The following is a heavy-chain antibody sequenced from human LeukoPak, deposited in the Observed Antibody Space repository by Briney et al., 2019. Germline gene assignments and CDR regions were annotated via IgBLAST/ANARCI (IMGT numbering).Heavy chain of an antibody. CDR2: INHHGSI. Sequence: SDTLSLTCSVYGASFSDYYCASLRQPPGNGLEWIGEINHHGSITYNPSLTSRLTLSLDTSMNHPSPKLTSVTAADTGVYYCARGFLAHFYGSSSHDYWGQGTLVSVSS. V-gene: IGHV4-34*01. CDR3: ARGFLAHFYGSSSHDY. D-gene: IGHD3-10*01. J-gene: IGHJ4*02. CDR1: GASFSDYY.